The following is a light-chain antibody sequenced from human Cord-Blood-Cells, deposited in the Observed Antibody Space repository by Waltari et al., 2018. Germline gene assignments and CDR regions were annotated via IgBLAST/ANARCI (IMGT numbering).Light chain of an antibody. CDR3: CSYAGSSWV. Sequence: QSALTQPASVSGSPGQSITISCTGTSSDVGRYNLVSWYQQHPGKAPQLMIYEGSKRPSGVSNRFSGSKSGNTASLTISGLQAEDEADYYCCSYAGSSWVFGGGTKLTVL. V-gene: IGLV2-23*01. CDR1: SSDVGRYNL. J-gene: IGLJ3*02. CDR2: EGS.